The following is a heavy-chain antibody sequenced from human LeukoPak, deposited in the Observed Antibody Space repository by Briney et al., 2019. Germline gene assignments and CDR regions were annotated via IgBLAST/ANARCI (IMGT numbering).Heavy chain of an antibody. D-gene: IGHD1-26*01. CDR1: GFTFSGST. J-gene: IGHJ6*02. CDR2: IRSKANNYAT. V-gene: IGHV3-73*01. Sequence: PGGSLRLSCAASGFTFSGSTMHWVRQASGKGLEWVGRIRSKANNYATAYATSVKGRFPLSRDDSKNTAYLQMNSLKTEDTAVYYCIRGAASGSYYGFDVWGQGATVTVSS. CDR3: IRGAASGSYYGFDV.